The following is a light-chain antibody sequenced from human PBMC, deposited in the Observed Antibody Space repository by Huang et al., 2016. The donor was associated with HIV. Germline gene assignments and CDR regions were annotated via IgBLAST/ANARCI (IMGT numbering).Light chain of an antibody. Sequence: DIQMTQSPSSLSASVGDRVTITCRASQSISSYLNWYQQKPGKAPKLLIYAASSLQSGVPSRFSGSGSGTDFTRTISSLQPEDVATYYCQQSYSTPDMYTFGQGTKLEIK. CDR1: QSISSY. CDR3: QQSYSTPDMYT. CDR2: AAS. V-gene: IGKV1-39*01. J-gene: IGKJ2*01.